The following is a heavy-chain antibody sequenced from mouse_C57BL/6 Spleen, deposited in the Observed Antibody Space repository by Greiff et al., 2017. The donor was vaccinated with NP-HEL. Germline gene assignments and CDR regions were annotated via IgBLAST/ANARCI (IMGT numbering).Heavy chain of an antibody. Sequence: EVKVEESGGGLVQPGGSLKLSCVASGFTFSNYWMNWVRQSPEKGLEWVAQIRLKSGNYAPPYAESVKGRFTISRDDSKSSVHLQMNNLRAEDTGSYYCTADYDDYWGQGTTLTVSS. V-gene: IGHV6-3*01. J-gene: IGHJ2*01. CDR1: GFTFSNYW. D-gene: IGHD2-4*01. CDR2: IRLKSGNYAP. CDR3: TADYDDY.